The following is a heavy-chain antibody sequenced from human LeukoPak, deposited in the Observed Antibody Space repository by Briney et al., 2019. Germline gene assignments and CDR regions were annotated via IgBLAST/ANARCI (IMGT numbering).Heavy chain of an antibody. CDR3: AMFRLNPISISYDGMDV. V-gene: IGHV4-59*08. CDR1: GGPFSSYY. CDR2: IYYSGGT. J-gene: IGHJ6*02. Sequence: SGTLSLTCTASGGPFSSYYWSWIRKPPGKGLEWIGYIYYSGGTNYNPSLKSRVTISVDTTKNQFSLKMSSVTDADTAVYYCAMFRLNPISISYDGMDVWGQRTPVTVSS. D-gene: IGHD3-3*01.